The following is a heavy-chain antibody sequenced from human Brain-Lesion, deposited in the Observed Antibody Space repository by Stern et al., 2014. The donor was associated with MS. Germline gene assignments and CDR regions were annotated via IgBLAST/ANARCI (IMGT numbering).Heavy chain of an antibody. CDR3: ARGRVVPGFQYYATDV. J-gene: IGHJ6*02. CDR2: IFNSGST. Sequence: VQLVESGPGLVKPSQTLSLSCTVSGGSISSGGYYWSWIRQPAGKGLEWIGRIFNSGSTSYNPSLKRRVTISIDTSKTQFPLRLNSMTAADTAVYYCARGRVVPGFQYYATDVWGQGTTVIVSS. D-gene: IGHD2-2*01. CDR1: GGSISSGGYY. V-gene: IGHV4-61*02.